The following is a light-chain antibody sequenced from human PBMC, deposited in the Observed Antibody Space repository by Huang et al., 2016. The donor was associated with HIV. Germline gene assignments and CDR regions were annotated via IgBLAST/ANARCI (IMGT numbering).Light chain of an antibody. CDR2: GAS. J-gene: IGKJ5*01. Sequence: ELVLTQSPGTLSLSPGERATLSCRASQSVSSSYLAWYQQKPGQAPRLLIYGASSGATGVPDRFSGSGSGTEFTLTISRLEPEDFAVYYCQQYGSSLITFGQGTRLEIK. CDR1: QSVSSSY. V-gene: IGKV3-20*01. CDR3: QQYGSSLIT.